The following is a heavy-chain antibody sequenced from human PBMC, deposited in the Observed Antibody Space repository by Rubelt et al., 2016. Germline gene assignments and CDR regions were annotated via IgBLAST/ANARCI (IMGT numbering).Heavy chain of an antibody. D-gene: IGHD5-18*01. CDR2: TQYSGST. CDR1: GASISSRSYF. J-gene: IGHJ4*02. V-gene: IGHV4-39*01. CDR3: ARHPTALDIYYFDY. Sequence: QLQLQESGPGLVKPSETLSLTCTVSGASISSRSYFWGWIRQPPGKGLEWIGSTQYSGSTYYNAVLKSQDTISVDTSTNQFSLKLSSGTASDTAVYYCARHPTALDIYYFDYWGQGTLVTVSS.